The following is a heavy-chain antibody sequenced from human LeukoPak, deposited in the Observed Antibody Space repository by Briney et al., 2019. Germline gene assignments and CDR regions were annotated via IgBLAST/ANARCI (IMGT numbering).Heavy chain of an antibody. V-gene: IGHV1-2*02. CDR3: ARELNYDSSGYYFDY. Sequence: ASVTVSCKASGYTFTVYFMHWVRQAPGQGLEWMGWINPNSGGTNYAQKFQGRVTMTRDTSISTAYMELSRLRSDDTAVYYCARELNYDSSGYYFDYWGQGTLVTASS. D-gene: IGHD3-22*01. CDR2: INPNSGGT. J-gene: IGHJ4*02. CDR1: GYTFTVYF.